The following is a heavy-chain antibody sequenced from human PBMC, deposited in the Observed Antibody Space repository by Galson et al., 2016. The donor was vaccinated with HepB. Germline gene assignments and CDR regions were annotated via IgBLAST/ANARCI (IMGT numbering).Heavy chain of an antibody. CDR3: ARASWEFATNFNY. CDR1: GYSFTTYG. D-gene: IGHD1-26*01. Sequence: SVKVSCKASGYSFTTYGISWVRQAPGQGLEWMGWISVYNGNTRYAQKLQGRVTVTTDTSTSTAYMELRSLRSDDTAVYYCARASWEFATNFNYWGQGTLVTVSS. J-gene: IGHJ4*02. CDR2: ISVYNGNT. V-gene: IGHV1-18*01.